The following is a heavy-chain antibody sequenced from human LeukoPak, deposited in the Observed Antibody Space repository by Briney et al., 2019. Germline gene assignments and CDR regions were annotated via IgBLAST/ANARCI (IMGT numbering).Heavy chain of an antibody. Sequence: PGGSLRLSCAASGFTFSSYSMNWVRQAPGKGLEWVSSISSSSSYIYYADSVKGRFTISRDNSKNTLYLQMNSLRAEDTAVYYCAKLLVLEWLLNDYWGQGTLVTVSS. J-gene: IGHJ4*02. V-gene: IGHV3-21*04. CDR3: AKLLVLEWLLNDY. CDR2: ISSSSSYI. D-gene: IGHD3-3*01. CDR1: GFTFSSYS.